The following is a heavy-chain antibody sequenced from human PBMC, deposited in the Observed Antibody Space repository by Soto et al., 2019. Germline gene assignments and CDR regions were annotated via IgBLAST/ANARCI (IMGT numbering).Heavy chain of an antibody. CDR1: GFTFSDYA. V-gene: IGHV3-30*18. D-gene: IGHD2-15*01. CDR3: AKDLSGSEYYYFGMDV. CDR2: ISYDGNNE. J-gene: IGHJ6*04. Sequence: ESGGGVVQPGRSLRLSCAASGFTFSDYAIHWVRQAPGKGLEWVAVISYDGNNEYYADFVKGRFAISRDNSKNTLFLKLNSLRPEDTAVYYCAKDLSGSEYYYFGMDVWGNGTTVTVSS.